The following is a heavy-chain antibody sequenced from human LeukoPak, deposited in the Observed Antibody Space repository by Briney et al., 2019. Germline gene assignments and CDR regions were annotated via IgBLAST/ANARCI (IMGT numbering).Heavy chain of an antibody. CDR3: ARDYYDGSGYYYGDAFDI. CDR1: GFTFSNYN. D-gene: IGHD3-22*01. Sequence: HAGGSLRLSCAASGFTFSNYNMNWVRQAPGKGLEWVSYTSRSSSTIYYADSVKGRFTISRDNAKNSLHLQMNSLRAEDTAVYYCARDYYDGSGYYYGDAFDIWGQGTMVTVSS. V-gene: IGHV3-48*01. CDR2: TSRSSSTI. J-gene: IGHJ3*02.